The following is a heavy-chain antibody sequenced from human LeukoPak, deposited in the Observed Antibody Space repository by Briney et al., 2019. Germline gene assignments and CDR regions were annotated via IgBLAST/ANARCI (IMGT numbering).Heavy chain of an antibody. CDR3: ARHSYNYYGLDV. CDR2: IYYSETT. CDR1: GGSISPYY. J-gene: IGHJ6*02. V-gene: IGHV4-59*08. Sequence: PSETLSLTCTVSGGSISPYYWSWIRQPPGKRLEWIGYIYYSETTNYNPSLKSRVTMSVDTSNNHLSLRLTSVTAADTALYYCARHSYNYYGLDVWGQGTTITVSS.